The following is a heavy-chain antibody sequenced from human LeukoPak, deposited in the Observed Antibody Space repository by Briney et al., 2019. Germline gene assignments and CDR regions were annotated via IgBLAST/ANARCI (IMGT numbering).Heavy chain of an antibody. CDR3: ARPWGTMVRGDDAFDI. CDR2: INPNSGGT. J-gene: IGHJ3*02. D-gene: IGHD3-10*01. V-gene: IGHV1-2*02. CDR1: GYTFTGYY. Sequence: ASVKVSCKASGYTFTGYYMHWVRQAPGQGLEWMGWINPNSGGTNYAQKFQGRVTITRDTSASTAYMELSSLRSEDTAVYYCARPWGTMVRGDDAFDIWGQGTMVTVSS.